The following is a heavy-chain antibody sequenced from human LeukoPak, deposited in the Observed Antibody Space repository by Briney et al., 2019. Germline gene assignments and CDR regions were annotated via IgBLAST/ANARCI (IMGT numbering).Heavy chain of an antibody. J-gene: IGHJ6*02. Sequence: GGSLRLSCAASGFTFSSDAMSWVREAPGEGLEWVSAISGSGGSTYYADSVKGRFTISRDNSKNTLYLQMNSLRAEDTAVYYCAKDQSTILGYYYGMDVWGQGTTVTVSS. CDR2: ISGSGGST. CDR3: AKDQSTILGYYYGMDV. D-gene: IGHD3-3*01. V-gene: IGHV3-23*01. CDR1: GFTFSSDA.